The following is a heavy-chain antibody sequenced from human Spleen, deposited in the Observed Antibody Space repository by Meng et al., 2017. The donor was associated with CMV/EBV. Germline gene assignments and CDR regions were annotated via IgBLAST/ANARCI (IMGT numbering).Heavy chain of an antibody. CDR1: GYNFTKYW. J-gene: IGHJ5*02. Sequence: GESLKISCKDSGYNFTKYWIAWVRQMPGKGLEWMGIIYPGDSDTRYSPSFQGRVTISADKSISTAYLQWSSLKASDTAIYYCARLGYCSSTSCHFGWFDPWGQGTLVTVSS. D-gene: IGHD2-2*01. CDR2: IYPGDSDT. V-gene: IGHV5-51*01. CDR3: ARLGYCSSTSCHFGWFDP.